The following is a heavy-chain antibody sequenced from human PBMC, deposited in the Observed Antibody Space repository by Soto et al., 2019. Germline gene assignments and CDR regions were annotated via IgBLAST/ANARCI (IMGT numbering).Heavy chain of an antibody. Sequence: PGASLKVSWEGSGYSFSSYWSGWVRQMPGEGLEWMGIIYPGDSDTSYSTFLQGQVTISADKTLSTAYLQWSSLKASDTAMYYCARVYSVNSTSCWADWGQGTLVTVSS. CDR2: IYPGDSDT. CDR3: ARVYSVNSTSCWAD. CDR1: GYSFSSYW. V-gene: IGHV5-51*01. J-gene: IGHJ4*02. D-gene: IGHD2-2*01.